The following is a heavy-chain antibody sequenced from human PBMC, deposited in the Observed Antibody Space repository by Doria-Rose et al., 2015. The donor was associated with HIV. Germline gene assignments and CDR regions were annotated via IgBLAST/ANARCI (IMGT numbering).Heavy chain of an antibody. CDR2: IKQDGSEK. Sequence: EVQLLETGGGLVQPGGSLGLSCAASGFTFSSYWMSWVRQAPGKGLEWVANIKQDGSEKYYVDSLKGRFTISRDNAKSSLYLQMNSLRAEDTAVYYCARVNRWELPGGHDAFDIWGKGTMVTVSS. CDR1: GFTFSSYW. CDR3: ARVNRWELPGGHDAFDI. V-gene: IGHV3-7*05. J-gene: IGHJ3*02. D-gene: IGHD1-26*01.